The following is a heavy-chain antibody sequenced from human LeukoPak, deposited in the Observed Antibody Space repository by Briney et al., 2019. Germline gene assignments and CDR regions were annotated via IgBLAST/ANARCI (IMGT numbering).Heavy chain of an antibody. V-gene: IGHV5-51*01. CDR3: ARHEYDSSGYYYSSDY. CDR2: IYPGDPDT. D-gene: IGHD3-22*01. J-gene: IGHJ4*02. CDR1: GYSFTSYW. Sequence: GESLKISCKGSGYSFTSYWIGWVRQMPGKGLEWMGIIYPGDPDTRYSPSFQGQVTISADKSISTAYLQWSSLKASDTAMYYCARHEYDSSGYYYSSDYWGQGTLVTVSS.